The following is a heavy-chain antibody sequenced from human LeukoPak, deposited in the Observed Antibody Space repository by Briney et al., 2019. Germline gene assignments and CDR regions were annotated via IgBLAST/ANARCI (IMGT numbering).Heavy chain of an antibody. CDR2: ITPITDTT. Sequence: SVKVSCKASGGTLNTHIFTWVRQAPGQGLEWMGRITPITDTTKYAQKFQGRVTITADKSTSTVYMELSSLRSEDTAVYYCARVNLRGSQYNWFDPWGQGTLVTVSS. D-gene: IGHD1-26*01. J-gene: IGHJ5*02. CDR1: GGTLNTHI. V-gene: IGHV1-69*08. CDR3: ARVNLRGSQYNWFDP.